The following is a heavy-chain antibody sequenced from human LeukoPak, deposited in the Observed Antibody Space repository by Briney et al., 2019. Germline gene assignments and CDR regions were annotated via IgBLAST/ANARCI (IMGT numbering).Heavy chain of an antibody. CDR1: GGSLSGYY. CDR2: ISGSGST. V-gene: IGHV4-4*07. Sequence: SETLSLTCTVSGGSLSGYYWSWIRQPAGKGLEWIGRISGSGSTKYNPSLQSRVTMSVDTSKNHFSLRLSSVTAADTAVYYCARGIDYGDEFDYWGQGTLVTVSS. J-gene: IGHJ4*02. D-gene: IGHD4-17*01. CDR3: ARGIDYGDEFDY.